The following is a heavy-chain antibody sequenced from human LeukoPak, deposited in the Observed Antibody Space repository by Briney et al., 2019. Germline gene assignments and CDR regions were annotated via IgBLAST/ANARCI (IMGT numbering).Heavy chain of an antibody. Sequence: GGSLRLSCAASGFTVTNNYMNWVRQAPGKGLEWVSVIYSGGSTYYTDSVKGRFTISRDNSKNTVYLQMNSLRADDTAVYYCARGGTQQQHLERGINCWGQGTLVTVSS. J-gene: IGHJ4*02. D-gene: IGHD6-13*01. CDR1: GFTVTNNY. CDR2: IYSGGST. V-gene: IGHV3-53*01. CDR3: ARGGTQQQHLERGINC.